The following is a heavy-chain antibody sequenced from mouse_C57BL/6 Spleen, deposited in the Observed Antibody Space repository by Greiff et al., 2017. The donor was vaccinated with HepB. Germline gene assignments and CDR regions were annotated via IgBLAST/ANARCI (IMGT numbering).Heavy chain of an antibody. V-gene: IGHV1-26*01. CDR2: INPNNGGT. CDR1: GYTFTDYY. J-gene: IGHJ4*01. Sequence: EVQLQQSGPELVKPGASVKISCKASGYTFTDYYMNWVKQSHGKSLEWIGDINPNNGGTSYNQKFKGKATLTVDKSSSTAYMELRSLTSEDSAVYYCARNDYENYYAMDYWGQGTSVTVSS. D-gene: IGHD2-4*01. CDR3: ARNDYENYYAMDY.